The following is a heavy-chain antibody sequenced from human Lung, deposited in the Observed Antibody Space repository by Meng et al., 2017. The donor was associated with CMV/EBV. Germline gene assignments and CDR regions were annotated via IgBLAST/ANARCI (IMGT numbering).Heavy chain of an antibody. CDR2: ISSSGGDR. D-gene: IGHD4-23*01. J-gene: IGHJ3*02. CDR1: GFTFNSFE. Sequence: SXKISXAGSGFTFNSFEMNWVRQVPGEGLEWVSYISSSGGDRRYADSVKGRFTISRDNAKNSLYLQMNSLRAEDTAVYYCARDSGDPSVVTPEDSAFEIWGQGTMVTVSS. CDR3: ARDSGDPSVVTPEDSAFEI. V-gene: IGHV3-48*03.